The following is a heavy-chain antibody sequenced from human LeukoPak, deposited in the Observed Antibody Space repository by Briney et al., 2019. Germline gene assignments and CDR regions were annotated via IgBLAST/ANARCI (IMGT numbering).Heavy chain of an antibody. D-gene: IGHD4-11*01. Sequence: GGSLRLSCAASKFTFSHYGMHWVRQAPGKGLEWVAVIWNDGSSQFYADSVKGRLTVSRDNSQRKLYLQMSSLRPEDTAVYYCAKDAQRGFDYSNSLENWGQGTLVTVSS. J-gene: IGHJ4*02. CDR1: KFTFSHYG. CDR2: IWNDGSSQ. CDR3: AKDAQRGFDYSNSLEN. V-gene: IGHV3-33*06.